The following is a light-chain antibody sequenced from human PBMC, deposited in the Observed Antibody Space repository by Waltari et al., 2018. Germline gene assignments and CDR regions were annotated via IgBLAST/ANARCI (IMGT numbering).Light chain of an antibody. V-gene: IGKV3-11*01. CDR1: QSVNNY. CDR3: QQRSSWPSYA. Sequence: EIVLTQSPATLSLSPGERATLSCRASQSVNNYVAWYQQKPGQTPRHLIFDSSNRPPDITARFSGSGSGTDVTRTSSSLEPEDFAVYYCQQRSSWPSYAFGPGSKLEIK. J-gene: IGKJ2*01. CDR2: DSS.